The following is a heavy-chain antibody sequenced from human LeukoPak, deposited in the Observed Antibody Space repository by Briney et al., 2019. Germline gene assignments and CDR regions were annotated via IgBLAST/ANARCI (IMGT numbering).Heavy chain of an antibody. Sequence: GGSLRLSCAASGLTFSIYSMNWVRQAPGKGLEWVSSISSSSSYIYYADSVKGRFTISRDNAKNSLYLQMNSLRAEGTAVYYCARMRYDSSAPRNYFDYWGQGTLVTVSS. CDR1: GLTFSIYS. V-gene: IGHV3-21*01. CDR2: ISSSSSYI. CDR3: ARMRYDSSAPRNYFDY. J-gene: IGHJ4*02. D-gene: IGHD3-22*01.